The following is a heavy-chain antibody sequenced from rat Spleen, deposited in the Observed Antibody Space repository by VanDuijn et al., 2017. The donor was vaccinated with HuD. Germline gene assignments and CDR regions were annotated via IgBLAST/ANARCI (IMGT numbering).Heavy chain of an antibody. V-gene: IGHV2-63*01. CDR1: GFSLSSYG. CDR3: ARDYPYKTGLDY. D-gene: IGHD4-1*01. CDR2: MKYNGDT. J-gene: IGHJ2*01. Sequence: QVQLKESGPGLVQPSQTLSLTCTVSGFSLSSYGVIWVRQPPGKGLEWMGRMKYNGDTSYNSALKSRLSISRDTSKNQVFLKMNSLQTDDTGTYYCARDYPYKTGLDYWGQGIMVTVSS.